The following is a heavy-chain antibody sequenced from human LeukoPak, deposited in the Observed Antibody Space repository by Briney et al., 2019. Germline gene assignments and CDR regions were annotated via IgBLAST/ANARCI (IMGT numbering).Heavy chain of an antibody. CDR3: ARDSMPTRGVRRGFDP. CDR2: IIPIFGTA. V-gene: IGHV1-69*13. J-gene: IGHJ5*02. Sequence: GASVKVSCKASGGTFSSYAISWVRQAPGQGLEWMGGIIPIFGTANYAQKFQGRVTITADESTSTAYMEPSSLRSEDTAVYYCARDSMPTRGVRRGFDPWGQGTLVTVSS. D-gene: IGHD3-10*01. CDR1: GGTFSSYA.